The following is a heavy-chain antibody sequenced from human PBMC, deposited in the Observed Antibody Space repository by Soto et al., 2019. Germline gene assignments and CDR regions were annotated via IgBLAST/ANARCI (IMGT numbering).Heavy chain of an antibody. CDR3: ARGGTGTTRDYYYYYGMDV. CDR2: INPNSGGT. J-gene: IGHJ6*02. V-gene: IGHV1-2*02. CDR1: GYTFTGYY. D-gene: IGHD1-1*01. Sequence: ASVKVSCKASGYTFTGYYMHWVRQAPGQGLEWMGWINPNSGGTNYAQKFQGRVTMTRDTSISTAYMELRRLRSDDTAVYYCARGGTGTTRDYYYYYGMDVWGQGTTVTVSS.